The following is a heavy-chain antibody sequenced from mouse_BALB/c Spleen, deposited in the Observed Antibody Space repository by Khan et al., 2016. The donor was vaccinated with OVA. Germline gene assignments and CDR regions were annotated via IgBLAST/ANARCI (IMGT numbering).Heavy chain of an antibody. J-gene: IGHJ2*01. CDR3: ARTDYYGSSYYFDY. Sequence: VQLQQSGPELVKPGASVKVSCKASGYSFTDYNMFWVKQSHGKSLEWIGYIDPYNGGTSYNQKFKGKATLPVDKSSSTAFMHLSSLTSEDSAVLYCARTDYYGSSYYFDYWGQGTTLTVSS. V-gene: IGHV1S135*01. CDR1: GYSFTDYN. D-gene: IGHD1-1*01. CDR2: IDPYNGGT.